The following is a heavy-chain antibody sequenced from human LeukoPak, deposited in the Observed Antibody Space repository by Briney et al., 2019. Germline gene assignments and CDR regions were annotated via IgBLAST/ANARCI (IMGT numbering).Heavy chain of an antibody. CDR2: ISAYNGNT. V-gene: IGHV1-18*01. J-gene: IGHJ4*02. CDR3: AREQPDYGDHDY. D-gene: IGHD4-17*01. CDR1: GYTFTSYG. Sequence: ASVTVSCKASGYTFTSYGISWVRQAPGQGIEWMGWISAYNGNTNYAQKLQGRVTITTDTSTSTAYMELRSLRSDDTAVYYCAREQPDYGDHDYWGQGTLVTVSS.